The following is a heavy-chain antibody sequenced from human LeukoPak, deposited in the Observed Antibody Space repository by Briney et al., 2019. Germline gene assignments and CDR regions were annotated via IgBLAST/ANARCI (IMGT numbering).Heavy chain of an antibody. Sequence: GASVKVSCKASGYTFTTYGIGWVRQAPGHGLEWMGWISAYNGDTNYAQKVQGRVTMTTDTSTSTVYMELRSLRSDDTAVYYCARCRASLRTPPYWYFDLWGRGTLVTVSS. CDR2: ISAYNGDT. J-gene: IGHJ2*01. V-gene: IGHV1-18*01. CDR1: GYTFTTYG. CDR3: ARCRASLRTPPYWYFDL. D-gene: IGHD5/OR15-5a*01.